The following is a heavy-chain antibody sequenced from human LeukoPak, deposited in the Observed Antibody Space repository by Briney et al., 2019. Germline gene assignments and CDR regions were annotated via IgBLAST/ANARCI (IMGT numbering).Heavy chain of an antibody. Sequence: ASVKVSCKASGYTFTSYDINWVRQATGQGLEWMGWMNPNSGNTGYAQKFQGRVTMTRNTSIGTAYMELSSLRSEDTAVYYCARRGGCSSTSCYALYYYYMDVWGKGTTVTISS. CDR3: ARRGGCSSTSCYALYYYYMDV. V-gene: IGHV1-8*01. CDR1: GYTFTSYD. J-gene: IGHJ6*03. D-gene: IGHD2-2*01. CDR2: MNPNSGNT.